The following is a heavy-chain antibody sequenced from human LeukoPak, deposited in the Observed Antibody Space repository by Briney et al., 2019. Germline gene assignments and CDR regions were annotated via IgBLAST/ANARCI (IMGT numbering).Heavy chain of an antibody. Sequence: PGGSLRLSCAASGFTVSNNYMSWVRQAPGKGLEWVSGISENGGTTFYADSVKGRFTITRDNSKNTLYVQMNSLRGEDTAVYYCAKDYGPKQLVFFDSWGQGTLVTVSS. CDR1: GFTVSNNY. V-gene: IGHV3-23*01. J-gene: IGHJ4*02. CDR2: ISENGGTT. CDR3: AKDYGPKQLVFFDS. D-gene: IGHD6-13*01.